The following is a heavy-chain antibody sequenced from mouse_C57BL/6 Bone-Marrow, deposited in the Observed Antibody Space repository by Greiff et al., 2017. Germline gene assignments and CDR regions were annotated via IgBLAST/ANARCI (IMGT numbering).Heavy chain of an antibody. CDR3: ARYILYYGSSMDY. CDR2: IRNKANGYTT. CDR1: GFTFTDYY. Sequence: EVMLVESGGGLVQPGGSLSLSCAASGFTFTDYYMSWVRQPPGKALEWLGFIRNKANGYTTEYSASVKGRFTISSDNSQSILYLQMNALRAEDSATDYCARYILYYGSSMDYWGQGTSVTVSS. D-gene: IGHD1-1*01. J-gene: IGHJ4*01. V-gene: IGHV7-3*01.